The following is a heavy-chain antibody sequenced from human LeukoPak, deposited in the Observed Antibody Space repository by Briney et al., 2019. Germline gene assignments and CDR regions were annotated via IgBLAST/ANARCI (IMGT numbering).Heavy chain of an antibody. Sequence: SETLSLACTVSGGSISSSSYYWSWIRQPAGKGLEWIGRIHTSGSTNYNPSLKSRVSMSLDTSKNQFSLKLSSVTAADTAVYYCARGLGSIAVAHSYYYYGMDVWGQGTTVTVSS. CDR3: ARGLGSIAVAHSYYYYGMDV. D-gene: IGHD6-19*01. V-gene: IGHV4-61*02. CDR2: IHTSGST. J-gene: IGHJ6*02. CDR1: GGSISSSSYY.